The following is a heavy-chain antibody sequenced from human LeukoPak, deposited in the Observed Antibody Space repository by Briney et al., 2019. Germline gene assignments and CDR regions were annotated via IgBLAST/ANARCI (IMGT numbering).Heavy chain of an antibody. CDR1: GFTFSSYA. V-gene: IGHV3-23*01. Sequence: SGGSLRLSCVASGFTFSSYAMSWVRQAQGKWLEWVSAISGSGGSTYYADSVKGRFTISRDNSKNTLYLQMNSLRAEDTAVYYCAKWGDGYNSAFDYWGQGTLVTVSS. CDR3: AKWGDGYNSAFDY. CDR2: ISGSGGST. J-gene: IGHJ4*02. D-gene: IGHD5-24*01.